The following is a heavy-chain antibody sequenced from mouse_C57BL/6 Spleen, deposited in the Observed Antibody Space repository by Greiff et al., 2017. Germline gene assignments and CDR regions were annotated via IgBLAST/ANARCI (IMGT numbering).Heavy chain of an antibody. D-gene: IGHD6-2*01. Sequence: EVMLVESGPELVKPGASVKMSCKASGYTFTDYNMHWVKQSHGKSLEWIGYINPNNGGTSYNQKFKGKATLTVNKSSSTAYMELRSLTSEDSAVYYCARWTLFYYAMDYWGQGTSVTVSS. V-gene: IGHV1-22*01. CDR1: GYTFTDYN. J-gene: IGHJ4*01. CDR3: ARWTLFYYAMDY. CDR2: INPNNGGT.